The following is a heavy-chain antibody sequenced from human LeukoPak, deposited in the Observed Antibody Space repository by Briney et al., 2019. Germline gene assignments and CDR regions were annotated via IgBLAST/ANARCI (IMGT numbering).Heavy chain of an antibody. CDR3: AKWGDYDVLTGYYDSDY. V-gene: IGHV3-23*01. CDR2: ISGRDDST. J-gene: IGHJ4*02. CDR1: GFSFSNYA. D-gene: IGHD3-9*01. Sequence: SGGSLRLSCAASGFSFSNYAMSWVRQVQGKGLEWVSAISGRDDSTYYADSVKGRFTISRDTSKNTLYLQMNSLRAEDTAVYYCAKWGDYDVLTGYYDSDYWGQGTLVTVSS.